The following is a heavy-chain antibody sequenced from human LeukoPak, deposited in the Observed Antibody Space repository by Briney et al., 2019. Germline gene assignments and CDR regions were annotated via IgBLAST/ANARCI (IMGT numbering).Heavy chain of an antibody. CDR2: IIPIFGTA. D-gene: IGHD3-10*01. CDR1: GYTFTSYG. V-gene: IGHV1-69*13. J-gene: IGHJ6*03. Sequence: ASVKVSCKASGYTFTSYGISWVRQAPGQGLEWMGGIIPIFGTANYAQTFQGRVTITADESTSTAYMELSSLRSEDTAVYYCASEDTRSGYYYMDVWGKGTTVTISS. CDR3: ASEDTRSGYYYMDV.